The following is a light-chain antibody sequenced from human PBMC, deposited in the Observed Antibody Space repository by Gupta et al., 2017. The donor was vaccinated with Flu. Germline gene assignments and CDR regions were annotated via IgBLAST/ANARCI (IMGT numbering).Light chain of an antibody. CDR3: QQYKNWPPLT. CDR1: QSVSSN. Sequence: ATLSVSPGERATLSCRASQSVSSNLAWDQQKPGQAPRLLIYGASTRATGIPARFSGSGSGTEFTLTISSLQSEDFSVYYCQQYKNWPPLTFGGGTKVEIK. J-gene: IGKJ4*01. CDR2: GAS. V-gene: IGKV3-15*01.